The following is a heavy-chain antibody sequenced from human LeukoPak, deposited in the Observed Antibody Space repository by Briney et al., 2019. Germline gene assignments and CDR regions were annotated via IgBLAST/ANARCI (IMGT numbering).Heavy chain of an antibody. Sequence: SETLSLTCAVYGGSFSGYYWSWIRQPPGKWLEWIWEINHSGSTNYNPSLKSRVTISVDTSKNQFSLKLSSVTAADTAVYYCARSEKRIARYFQHWGQGTLVTVSS. D-gene: IGHD1-14*01. CDR2: INHSGST. CDR3: ARSEKRIARYFQH. V-gene: IGHV4-34*01. J-gene: IGHJ1*01. CDR1: GGSFSGYY.